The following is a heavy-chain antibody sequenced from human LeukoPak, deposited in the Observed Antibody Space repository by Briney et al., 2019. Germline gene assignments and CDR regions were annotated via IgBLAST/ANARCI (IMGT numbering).Heavy chain of an antibody. CDR1: GGSISSSSYY. Sequence: SETLSLTCTVSGGSISSSSYYWGWIRQPPGKGLEWIGSIYYSGSTYYNPSLKSRVTISVDTSKNQFSLKLSSVTAADTAVYYCARVRGWEYYYYMDVWGKGTTVTVSS. D-gene: IGHD1-26*01. J-gene: IGHJ6*03. V-gene: IGHV4-39*07. CDR2: IYYSGST. CDR3: ARVRGWEYYYYMDV.